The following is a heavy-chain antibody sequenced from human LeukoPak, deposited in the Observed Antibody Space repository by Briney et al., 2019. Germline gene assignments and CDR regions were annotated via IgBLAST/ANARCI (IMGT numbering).Heavy chain of an antibody. V-gene: IGHV1-69*04. Sequence: ASVKVSCKASGGTFSSYAISWVRQAPGQGLEWMGRIIPILGIANYAQKLQGRVTITADKSTSTAYMELSSLRSEDTAVYYCASGMYYDILTGSFYYYYGMDVWGQGTTVTVSS. J-gene: IGHJ6*02. CDR3: ASGMYYDILTGSFYYYYGMDV. CDR1: GGTFSSYA. CDR2: IIPILGIA. D-gene: IGHD3-9*01.